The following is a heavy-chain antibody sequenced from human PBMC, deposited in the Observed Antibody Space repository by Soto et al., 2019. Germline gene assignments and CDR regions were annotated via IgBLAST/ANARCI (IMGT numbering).Heavy chain of an antibody. J-gene: IGHJ6*02. Sequence: GGSLRLSCAASGFTFSSYGMHWVRQAPGKGLEWVAVIWYDGSNKYYADSVKGRFTISRDNSKNTLYLQMNSLRAEDTAVYYCARDRSYDTSSTYYYGMDVWGQGTTVTVSS. CDR1: GFTFSSYG. D-gene: IGHD5-12*01. CDR2: IWYDGSNK. CDR3: ARDRSYDTSSTYYYGMDV. V-gene: IGHV3-33*01.